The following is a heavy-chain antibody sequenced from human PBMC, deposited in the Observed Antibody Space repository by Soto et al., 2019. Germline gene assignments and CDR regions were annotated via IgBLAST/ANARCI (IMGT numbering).Heavy chain of an antibody. V-gene: IGHV3-23*01. CDR2: ISGSGGST. CDR3: AKPPVRYCSSTSCYDQESDY. J-gene: IGHJ4*02. Sequence: GGSLRLSCAASGFTFSSYAMSWVRQAPGKGLEWVSAISGSGGSTYYADSVKGRFTISRDNSKNTLYLQMNSLRAEDTAVYYCAKPPVRYCSSTSCYDQESDYWGQGTLVTVSS. CDR1: GFTFSSYA. D-gene: IGHD2-2*01.